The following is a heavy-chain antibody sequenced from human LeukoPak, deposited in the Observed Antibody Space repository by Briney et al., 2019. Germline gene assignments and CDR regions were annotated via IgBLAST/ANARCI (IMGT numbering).Heavy chain of an antibody. D-gene: IGHD6-19*01. Sequence: GGSLRLSCAASGFTFSSYWMSWVRQAPGKGLEWVANIKQDGSEKYYVDSVKGRFTISRDNAKNSLYLQMNSLRAEDTAVYYCASMYSSGWYYFDYWGQGTLVTVSS. CDR2: IKQDGSEK. V-gene: IGHV3-7*01. J-gene: IGHJ4*02. CDR3: ASMYSSGWYYFDY. CDR1: GFTFSSYW.